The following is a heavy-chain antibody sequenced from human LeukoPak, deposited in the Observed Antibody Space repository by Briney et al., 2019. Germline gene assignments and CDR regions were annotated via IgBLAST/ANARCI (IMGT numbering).Heavy chain of an antibody. J-gene: IGHJ4*02. D-gene: IGHD3-16*02. Sequence: GRSLRLSCAASGFTFSNYALHWVRQAPGKGLEWVAFIRYGGSNKYYADSVKGRFTISRDNSKNTLYLQMNSLRAEDTAVYYCAKGDDYVWGSYRYATDRPDYWGQGTLVTVSS. CDR3: AKGDDYVWGSYRYATDRPDY. V-gene: IGHV3-30*02. CDR1: GFTFSNYA. CDR2: IRYGGSNK.